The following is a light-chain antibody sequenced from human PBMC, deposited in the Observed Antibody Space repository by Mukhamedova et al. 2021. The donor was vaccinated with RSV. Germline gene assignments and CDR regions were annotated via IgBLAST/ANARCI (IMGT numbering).Light chain of an antibody. J-gene: IGKJ5*01. CDR2: DAS. V-gene: IGKV1-13*02. CDR3: QQFNSYPT. Sequence: WYQRRVHGRPPKLLIYDASTLQIGVPSRFSGSGSGTDFTLTISSLQPEDFATYYCQQFNSYPTFGQGTRLDIK.